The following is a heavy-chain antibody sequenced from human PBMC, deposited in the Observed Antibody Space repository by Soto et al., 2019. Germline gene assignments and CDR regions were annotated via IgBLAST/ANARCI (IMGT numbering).Heavy chain of an antibody. V-gene: IGHV4-4*07. J-gene: IGHJ4*02. CDR2: IYNNENT. Sequence: PSETLSLTCTVSDDSISGYFYSWIRQPAGKGLEWIGRIYNNENTDYNPSLKSRITMSVDMSKSQVSLRLSSVTAADTAVYYCARDRIGYCTNGVCYDATNWGQGTLVTVSS. D-gene: IGHD2-8*01. CDR3: ARDRIGYCTNGVCYDATN. CDR1: DDSISGYF.